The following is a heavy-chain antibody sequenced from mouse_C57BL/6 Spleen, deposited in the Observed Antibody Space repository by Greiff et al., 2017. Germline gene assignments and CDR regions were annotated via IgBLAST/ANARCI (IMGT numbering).Heavy chain of an antibody. CDR2: INYDGSST. Sequence: EVQRVESEGGLVQPGSSMKLSCTASGFTFSDYYMAWVRQVPGKGLEWVANINYDGSSTYYLDTLKSRFILSGDNAENTLYLQMSSLKSEDTATYYCARDGDYDYFDYWGQGTTLTVSS. CDR1: GFTFSDYY. J-gene: IGHJ2*01. D-gene: IGHD2-4*01. CDR3: ARDGDYDYFDY. V-gene: IGHV5-16*01.